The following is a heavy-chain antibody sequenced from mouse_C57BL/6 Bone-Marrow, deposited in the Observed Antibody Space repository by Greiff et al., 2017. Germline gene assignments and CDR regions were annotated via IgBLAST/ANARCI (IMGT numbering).Heavy chain of an antibody. CDR1: GYTFTSYG. V-gene: IGHV1-81*01. Sequence: QVQLKESGAELARPGASVKLSCKASGYTFTSYGISWVKQRTGPGLEWIGEIYPRSGNTYYNEKFKGKATLTADKSSSTAYMELRSLTSEDAAVYFCAREGYSNYVAYWGQGTLVTVSA. CDR3: AREGYSNYVAY. J-gene: IGHJ3*01. CDR2: IYPRSGNT. D-gene: IGHD2-5*01.